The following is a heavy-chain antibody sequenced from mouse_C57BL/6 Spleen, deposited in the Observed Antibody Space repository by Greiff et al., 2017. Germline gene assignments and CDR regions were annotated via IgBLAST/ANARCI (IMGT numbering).Heavy chain of an antibody. CDR1: GYAFSSSW. V-gene: IGHV1-82*01. Sequence: VQLQQSGPELVKPGASVKISCKASGYAFSSSWMNWVKQRPGKGLEWIGRIYPGDGDTNYNGKFKGKATLTADKSSSTAYMQLSSLTSEDSAVYFCAIMVAYAMDYWGQGTSVTVSS. CDR3: AIMVAYAMDY. J-gene: IGHJ4*01. D-gene: IGHD1-1*02. CDR2: IYPGDGDT.